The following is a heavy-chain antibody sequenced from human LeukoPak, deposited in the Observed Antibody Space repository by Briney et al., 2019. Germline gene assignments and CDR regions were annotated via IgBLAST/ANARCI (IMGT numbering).Heavy chain of an antibody. CDR2: IYYSGST. J-gene: IGHJ6*03. D-gene: IGHD3-10*01. CDR1: GGSISSGDYY. CDR3: ARDVGSGSYGSYYYYMDV. V-gene: IGHV4-30-4*08. Sequence: SETLSLTCTVSGGSISSGDYYWSWIRQPPGKGLEWIGYIYYSGSTYYNPSLKSRVTISVDTSKNQFSLKLSSVTAADTAVYYCARDVGSGSYGSYYYYMDVWGKGTTVTVSS.